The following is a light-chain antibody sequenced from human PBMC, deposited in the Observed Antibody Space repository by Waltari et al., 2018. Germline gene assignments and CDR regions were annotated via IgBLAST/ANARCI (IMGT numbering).Light chain of an antibody. Sequence: QSVLTQPPSESGTPGQRVTISCSGSSSNIGHNVVNWYQQVPGTTPNLLIYRNDQRPSGVPDRIPGSKSGTSASLAISGLQSEDEAHYYCAAWDDSLNGRWVFGGGTKLTVL. CDR2: RND. J-gene: IGLJ2*01. V-gene: IGLV1-44*01. CDR3: AAWDDSLNGRWV. CDR1: SSNIGHNV.